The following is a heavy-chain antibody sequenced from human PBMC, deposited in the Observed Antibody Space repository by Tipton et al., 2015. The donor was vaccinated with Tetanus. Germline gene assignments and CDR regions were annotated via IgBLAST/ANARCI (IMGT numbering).Heavy chain of an antibody. D-gene: IGHD2-15*01. J-gene: IGHJ4*02. CDR2: IPFDGRNE. Sequence: SLRLSCAASGFRFSCSGMHWVRQAPGKGLEWVAVIPFDGRNERYADSVKGRFIISRDNSKNTLYLQMNSLRPEDTAVYYCAKEFQRARIRFFDSWGQGSQVTASS. V-gene: IGHV3-30*18. CDR1: GFRFSCSG. CDR3: AKEFQRARIRFFDS.